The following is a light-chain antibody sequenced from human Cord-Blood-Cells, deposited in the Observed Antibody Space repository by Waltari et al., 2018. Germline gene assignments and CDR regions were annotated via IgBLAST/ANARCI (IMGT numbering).Light chain of an antibody. J-gene: IGKJ3*01. V-gene: IGKV3-15*01. CDR3: QQYNNWST. CDR1: QSVSSN. CDR2: GAS. Sequence: EIVMTQSPATLSVSPGARATLSCRASQSVSSNLAGYQQKPGQAPRLLIYGASTRATGIPARFSGSGSGTEFTLTISSLQSEDFAVYYCQQYNNWSTFGPGTKVDIK.